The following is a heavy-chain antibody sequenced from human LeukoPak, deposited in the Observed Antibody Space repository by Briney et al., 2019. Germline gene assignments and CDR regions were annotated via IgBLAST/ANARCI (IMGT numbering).Heavy chain of an antibody. D-gene: IGHD1-1*01. Sequence: GRSLILSCAAAGFTFSSYGMHWVRQAPGKGLEWVAVISYDGSNKYYAASVKGRFTISRDHSKNTLYLQMNSLRAEDTAVYYCAKDRTTDGATTYYFDYWGQGTLVTVSS. V-gene: IGHV3-30*18. CDR3: AKDRTTDGATTYYFDY. CDR1: GFTFSSYG. CDR2: ISYDGSNK. J-gene: IGHJ4*02.